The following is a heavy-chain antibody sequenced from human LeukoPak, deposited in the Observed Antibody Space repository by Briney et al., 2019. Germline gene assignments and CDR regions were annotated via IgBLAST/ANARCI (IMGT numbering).Heavy chain of an antibody. CDR1: GYTFTGYY. Sequence: ASVKVSCKASGYTFTGYYMHWVRQAPGQGLEWMGRINPNSGGTYYAQKFQGRVTMTRDTSISTAYMELSRLRSDDTAVYYCAREGEYSGSYLDPWGQGTLVTVSS. D-gene: IGHD1-26*01. V-gene: IGHV1-2*06. J-gene: IGHJ5*02. CDR3: AREGEYSGSYLDP. CDR2: INPNSGGT.